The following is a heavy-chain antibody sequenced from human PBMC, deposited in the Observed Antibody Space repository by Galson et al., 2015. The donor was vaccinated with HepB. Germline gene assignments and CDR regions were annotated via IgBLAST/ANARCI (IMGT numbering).Heavy chain of an antibody. V-gene: IGHV4-39*07. D-gene: IGHD3-16*01. CDR2: IYYSGST. Sequence: ETLSLTCTVSGGSISSSSYYWGWIRQPPGKGLEWIGSIYYSGSTYYNPSLKSRVTISVDTSKNQFSLKLSSVTAADTAVYYCARDGGGVGEDYFDYWGQGTLVTVSS. CDR1: GGSISSSSYY. J-gene: IGHJ4*02. CDR3: ARDGGGVGEDYFDY.